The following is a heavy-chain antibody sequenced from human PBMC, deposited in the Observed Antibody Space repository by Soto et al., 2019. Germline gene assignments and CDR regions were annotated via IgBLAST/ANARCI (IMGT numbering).Heavy chain of an antibody. D-gene: IGHD2-15*01. Sequence: PSETLSLTCAVSGGSISSGGYSWSWIRQPPGKGLEWIGYIYHSGSTYYNPSLKSRVTISVDRSKNQFSLKLSSVTAADTAVYYCARAHSLRYFDYWGQGTLATVSS. CDR3: ARAHSLRYFDY. CDR1: GGSISSGGYS. V-gene: IGHV4-30-2*01. CDR2: IYHSGST. J-gene: IGHJ4*02.